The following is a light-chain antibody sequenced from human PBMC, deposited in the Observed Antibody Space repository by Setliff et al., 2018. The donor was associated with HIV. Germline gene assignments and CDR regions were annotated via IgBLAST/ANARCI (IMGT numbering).Light chain of an antibody. CDR3: SSYASSNTLP. Sequence: ALAQPASVSGSPGQSITISCTGTSSDVGGYSYVSWYQQHPGKAPKLIIYEVRNRPSGVSNRFSGSKSGNTASLTISGLQAEDEADYYCSSYASSNTLPFGTGTKVTVL. CDR1: SSDVGGYSY. J-gene: IGLJ1*01. V-gene: IGLV2-14*01. CDR2: EVR.